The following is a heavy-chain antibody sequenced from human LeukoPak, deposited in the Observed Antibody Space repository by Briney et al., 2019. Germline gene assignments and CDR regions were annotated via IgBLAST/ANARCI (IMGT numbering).Heavy chain of an antibody. CDR3: ARLLPRDY. CDR2: IYYSGST. Sequence: PSETPSLTCTVSGGSISSSSYYWGWIRQPPGKGLEWIGSIYYSGSTYYNPSLKSRVTISVDTSKNQFSLKLSSVTAADTAVYYCARLLPRDYWGQGTLVTVSS. J-gene: IGHJ4*02. V-gene: IGHV4-39*07. CDR1: GGSISSSSYY. D-gene: IGHD2-21*01.